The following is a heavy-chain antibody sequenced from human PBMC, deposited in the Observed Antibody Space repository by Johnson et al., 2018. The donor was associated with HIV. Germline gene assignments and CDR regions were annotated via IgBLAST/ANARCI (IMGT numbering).Heavy chain of an antibody. V-gene: IGHV3-NL1*01. J-gene: IGHJ3*02. D-gene: IGHD1-26*01. CDR1: GFSFSSYG. Sequence: QVQLVESGGGVVRPGGSLRLSCAASGFSFSSYGMHWVRQAPGKGLEWVSIIYSDGSTYFADSVKGRFTISRDDSKNTRYLQMNSLKTEDTALYYCTTDVPGGPYYNAFDIWGQGTMVTVSS. CDR3: TTDVPGGPYYNAFDI. CDR2: IYSDGST.